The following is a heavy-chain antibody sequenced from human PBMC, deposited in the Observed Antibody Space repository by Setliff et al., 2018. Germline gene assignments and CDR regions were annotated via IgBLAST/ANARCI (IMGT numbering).Heavy chain of an antibody. CDR2: IKEDGSEK. J-gene: IGHJ4*02. D-gene: IGHD6-25*01. V-gene: IGHV3-7*01. CDR3: VRDTTSGWMLTN. Sequence: GSLRLSCAASRFTFSNYWMSWVRQAPGKGLEWVANIKEDGSEKYYVDSVRGRFTISRDNARDSLYLQMNSLRAEDTAVYYCVRDTTSGWMLTNWGQGTLVTVPQ. CDR1: RFTFSNYW.